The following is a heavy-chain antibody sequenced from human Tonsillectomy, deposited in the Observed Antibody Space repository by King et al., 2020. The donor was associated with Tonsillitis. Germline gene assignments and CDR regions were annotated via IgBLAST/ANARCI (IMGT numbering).Heavy chain of an antibody. CDR1: GFTFNSYW. CDR2: IKQDGSEK. J-gene: IGHJ4*02. V-gene: IGHV3-7*01. Sequence: VQLVESGGGLVQPGGSLRLSCAASGFTFNSYWMSWVRQAPGKGLEWVANIKQDGSEKYYVDSVKGRFTISRDDATNSLYLQMNSLRAEDTVVYYCARGGDFDYWGQGTLVTVSS. CDR3: ARGGDFDY.